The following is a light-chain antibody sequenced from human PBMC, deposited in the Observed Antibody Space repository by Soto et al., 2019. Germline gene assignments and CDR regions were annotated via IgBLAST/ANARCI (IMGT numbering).Light chain of an antibody. J-gene: IGKJ1*01. Sequence: DVVVTQSPLSLPVTLGQPASISCRSSQSLVHSDGNTYLNWFQQRPGQSPRRLIYKVSNRDSGVPDRFSGSGSVSDFTLKISRVEAEDVGVYYGMQGTHWPPTFGQGTKVEIK. CDR3: MQGTHWPPT. CDR1: QSLVHSDGNTY. V-gene: IGKV2-30*02. CDR2: KVS.